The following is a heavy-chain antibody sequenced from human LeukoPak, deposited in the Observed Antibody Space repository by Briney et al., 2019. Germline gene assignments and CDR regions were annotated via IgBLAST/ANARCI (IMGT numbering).Heavy chain of an antibody. J-gene: IGHJ5*02. D-gene: IGHD3-10*01. CDR1: GGSFSGHY. Sequence: SETLSLTCAVYGGSFSGHYWSWIRQPPGKGLEWIGEINHSGSTNYNPSLKSRVTISVDTSKNQFSLKLSSVTAADTAVYYCARARRIYYYGSGSQPNNWFDPWGQGTLVTVSS. V-gene: IGHV4-34*01. CDR2: INHSGST. CDR3: ARARRIYYYGSGSQPNNWFDP.